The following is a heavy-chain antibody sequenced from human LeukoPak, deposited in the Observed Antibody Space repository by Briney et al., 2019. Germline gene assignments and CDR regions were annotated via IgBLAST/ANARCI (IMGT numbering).Heavy chain of an antibody. J-gene: IGHJ4*02. Sequence: PSETLSLTCTVSGGSIGNYYWSWIRQPPGKGLEWIGFIHYSGSTNYNPSLKSRVSISVDTSKNQFSLKLTSLSAADTAVYSCARAPSVFSGSYFLYPYYFDYWGQGTLVTVSS. CDR1: GGSIGNYY. D-gene: IGHD3-10*01. CDR3: ARAPSVFSGSYFLYPYYFDY. V-gene: IGHV4-59*01. CDR2: IHYSGST.